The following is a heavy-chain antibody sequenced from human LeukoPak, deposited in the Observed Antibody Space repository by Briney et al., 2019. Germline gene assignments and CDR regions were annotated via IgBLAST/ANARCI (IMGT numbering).Heavy chain of an antibody. CDR1: GYSFTSYW. CDR3: ARQLAVAGTYAFDI. CDR2: IYPGDSDI. J-gene: IGHJ3*02. Sequence: GASLKISCKGSGYSFTSYWIGWVRQMPGKGLEWMGVIYPGDSDIRYSPSFQGQVTISADKSISTAYLQWSSLKATDTAMFYCARQLAVAGTYAFDIWGQGTMVTVSS. V-gene: IGHV5-51*01. D-gene: IGHD6-19*01.